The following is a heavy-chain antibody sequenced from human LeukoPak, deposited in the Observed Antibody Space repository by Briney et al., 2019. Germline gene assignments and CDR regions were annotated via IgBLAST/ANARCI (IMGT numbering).Heavy chain of an antibody. Sequence: GGSLRLSCAASGFTFSSYGMHWVRQAPGKGLEWVAVISYDGSNKYYADSVKGRFTISRDNSKNTLYLQMNSLRAEDTAVYYCAKDLTEIVVITTLGYYYGMDVWGQGTTVTVSS. CDR2: ISYDGSNK. V-gene: IGHV3-30*18. CDR1: GFTFSSYG. J-gene: IGHJ6*02. D-gene: IGHD3-22*01. CDR3: AKDLTEIVVITTLGYYYGMDV.